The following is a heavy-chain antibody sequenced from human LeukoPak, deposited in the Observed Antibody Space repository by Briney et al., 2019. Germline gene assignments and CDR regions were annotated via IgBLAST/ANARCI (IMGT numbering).Heavy chain of an antibody. Sequence: GGSLRLSCAASGFTFSSYWMHWVRQAPGKGLVWVSRINTDGSSTSYADSVKGRFTISRDNSKNTLYLQMDSLRAEDTAVYYCAKNPGGSYPEYLPDWGQGTLVTVSS. CDR1: GFTFSSYW. CDR2: INTDGSST. J-gene: IGHJ4*02. D-gene: IGHD1-26*01. V-gene: IGHV3-74*01. CDR3: AKNPGGSYPEYLPD.